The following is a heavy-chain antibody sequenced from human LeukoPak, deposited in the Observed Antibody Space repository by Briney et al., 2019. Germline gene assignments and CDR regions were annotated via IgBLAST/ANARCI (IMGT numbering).Heavy chain of an antibody. CDR3: AKDGYRLWRGYSRISY. CDR2: ISGSGGST. V-gene: IGHV3-23*01. Sequence: GGSLRLSCAASGFTFSSYAMSWVRQAPGKGLEWVSAISGSGGSTYYADSVKGRFTISRDNSKNTLYLQMNSLRAEDTAVYYCAKDGYRLWRGYSRISYWGQGTLVTVPS. D-gene: IGHD3-3*01. J-gene: IGHJ4*02. CDR1: GFTFSSYA.